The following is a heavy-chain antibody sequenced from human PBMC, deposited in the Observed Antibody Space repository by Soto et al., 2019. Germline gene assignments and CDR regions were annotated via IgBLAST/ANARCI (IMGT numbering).Heavy chain of an antibody. J-gene: IGHJ5*02. CDR3: ARAGTVAGKNWFDA. CDR2: IYYSGST. V-gene: IGHV4-59*01. CDR1: GFSISSYY. Sequence: TSDTLSLTCTVSGFSISSYYWSWIRQPPGKGLEWIGYIYYSGSTNYNPSLKSRVTISVDTSKNQFSLKLSSVTAADTAVYYCARAGTVAGKNWFDAWGQGTLVTVAS. D-gene: IGHD6-19*01.